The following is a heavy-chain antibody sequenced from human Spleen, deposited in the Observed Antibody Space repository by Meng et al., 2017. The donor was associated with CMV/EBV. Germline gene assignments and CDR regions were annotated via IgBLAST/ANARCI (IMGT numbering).Heavy chain of an antibody. CDR3: ARDSVGAREGADY. CDR1: GFFLSAYS. J-gene: IGHJ4*02. D-gene: IGHD1-26*01. V-gene: IGHV3-21*01. Sequence: GESLKISCAASGFFLSAYSMNWVRQAPGKGLEWVSSISSSSSYIYYADSVKGRFTISRDNAKNSLYLQMNSLRAEDTAVYYCARDSVGAREGADYWGQGTLVTVSS. CDR2: ISSSSSYI.